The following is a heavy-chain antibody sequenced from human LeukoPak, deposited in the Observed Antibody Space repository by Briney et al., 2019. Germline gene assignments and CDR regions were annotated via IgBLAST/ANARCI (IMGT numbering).Heavy chain of an antibody. J-gene: IGHJ4*02. CDR1: GFTFSSYG. CDR2: ISYDGSYK. CDR3: AKGLFYCSGGSCSGGYFDY. D-gene: IGHD2-15*01. V-gene: IGHV3-30*18. Sequence: PGGPLRLSCAASGFTFSSYGMHWVRQAPGKGLEWVAVISYDGSYKYHADSVKGRFSISRDNSKNTLYLQMNSLRVEDTAVYYCAKGLFYCSGGSCSGGYFDYWGQGTLVTVSS.